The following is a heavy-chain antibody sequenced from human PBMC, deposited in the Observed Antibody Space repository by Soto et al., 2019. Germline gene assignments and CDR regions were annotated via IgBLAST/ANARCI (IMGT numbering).Heavy chain of an antibody. V-gene: IGHV4-59*01. CDR1: GGSISSYY. D-gene: IGHD4-17*01. CDR2: IYYSGST. CDR3: ARDYGDYLGWFDP. Sequence: SETLSLTCTVSGGSISSYYWSWIRQPPGKGLEWIGYIYYSGSTNYNPSLKSRVTISVDTSKNQFSLKLSSVTAADTAVYYCARDYGDYLGWFDPWGQGTLVTVSS. J-gene: IGHJ5*02.